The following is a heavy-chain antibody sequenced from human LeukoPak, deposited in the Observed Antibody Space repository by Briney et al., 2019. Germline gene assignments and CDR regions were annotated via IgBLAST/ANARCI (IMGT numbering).Heavy chain of an antibody. CDR3: AREGIAVADDAFDI. CDR1: GFTFSTYS. D-gene: IGHD6-19*01. J-gene: IGHJ3*02. CDR2: ISYSSSAL. Sequence: GGSLKLSCAASGFTFSTYSMNWVRQAPGKGLEWVSYISYSSSALYYADSVKGRFTISRDNAKNSLDLQMDSLRVEDTAVYYCAREGIAVADDAFDIWGQGTMVTVSS. V-gene: IGHV3-48*04.